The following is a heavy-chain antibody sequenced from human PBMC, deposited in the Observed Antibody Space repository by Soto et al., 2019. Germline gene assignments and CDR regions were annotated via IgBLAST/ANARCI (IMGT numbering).Heavy chain of an antibody. D-gene: IGHD3-22*01. CDR3: ARDTLYDSSGYYYSGDAFDI. CDR2: IWYDGSNK. CDR1: GFTFSSYG. V-gene: IGHV3-33*01. J-gene: IGHJ3*02. Sequence: GGSLRLSGAASGFTFSSYGMHWVRQAPGKGLEWVAVIWYDGSNKYYAVYVKGRFNISRDNSKYTLYLQMNSLRAEDTAVYYCARDTLYDSSGYYYSGDAFDIWGQGTMVTVSS.